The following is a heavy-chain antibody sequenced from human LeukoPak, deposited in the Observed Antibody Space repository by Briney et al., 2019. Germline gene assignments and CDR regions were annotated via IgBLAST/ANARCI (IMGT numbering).Heavy chain of an antibody. CDR1: GFTFGSPW. CDR2: INSDGSAT. Sequence: GGSLRLSCAASGFTFGSPWMHWVRQAPGKGLVWVSRINSDGSATAYADSVKGRFTIARDNAENTLYLPMNSLRAEDTAVYYCARGTAGDHSSYFDYWGQGTLVTVSS. V-gene: IGHV3-74*01. CDR3: ARGTAGDHSSYFDY. D-gene: IGHD2-21*01. J-gene: IGHJ4*02.